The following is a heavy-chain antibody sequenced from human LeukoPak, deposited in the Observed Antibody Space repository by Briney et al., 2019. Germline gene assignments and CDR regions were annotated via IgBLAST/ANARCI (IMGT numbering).Heavy chain of an antibody. D-gene: IGHD6-13*01. CDR3: ARSDKPGYSSSWYFDY. CDR2: IYYSGST. Sequence: SETLSRTCTVSGGSISSYYWSWIRQPPGKGLEWIGYIYYSGSTNYNPSLKSRVTISVDTSKNQFSLKLSSVTAADTAVYYCARSDKPGYSSSWYFDYWGQGTLVTVSS. J-gene: IGHJ4*02. CDR1: GGSISSYY. V-gene: IGHV4-59*01.